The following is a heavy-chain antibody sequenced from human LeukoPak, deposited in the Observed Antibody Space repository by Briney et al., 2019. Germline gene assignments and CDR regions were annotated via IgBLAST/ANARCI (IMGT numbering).Heavy chain of an antibody. D-gene: IGHD5-18*01. Sequence: GGSLRLSCTVSGFTVSSNSMSWVRQAPGKGLEWVAFIRYDGSNKYYADSVKGRFTISRDNSKNTLYLQMNSLRAEDTAVYYCAKAGESGYSYGYGYWGQGTLVTVSS. CDR3: AKAGESGYSYGYGY. V-gene: IGHV3-30*02. CDR2: IRYDGSNK. CDR1: GFTVSSNS. J-gene: IGHJ4*02.